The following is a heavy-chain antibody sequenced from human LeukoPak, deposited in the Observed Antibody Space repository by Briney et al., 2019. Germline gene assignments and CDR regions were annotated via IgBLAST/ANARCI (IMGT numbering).Heavy chain of an antibody. V-gene: IGHV3-7*03. CDR3: ARDSGWFRFDT. Sequence: GSLRLSCAASGFTFSTYWMTWVRQAPGKGLEWVANIKEGGSDKYYVDSVKGRFTISRDNAKSSLYLQMNGLRAEDTAVYFCARDSGWFRFDTWGQGTLVTVSS. D-gene: IGHD6-13*01. J-gene: IGHJ4*02. CDR2: IKEGGSDK. CDR1: GFTFSTYW.